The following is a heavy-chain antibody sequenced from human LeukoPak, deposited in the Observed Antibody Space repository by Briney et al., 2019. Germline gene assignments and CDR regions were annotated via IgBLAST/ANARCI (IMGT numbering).Heavy chain of an antibody. CDR3: ARGPLLAAFDI. J-gene: IGHJ3*02. V-gene: IGHV1-69*05. CDR1: GGTFSSYA. Sequence: GASVKVSCKASGGTFSSYAISWVRQAPGQGLEWMGRIIPIFGTANYAQKFQGRVTITTDESTSTAYMELSSLRSEDTAVYYCARGPLLAAFDIWGQGTMVTVSS. D-gene: IGHD2-15*01. CDR2: IIPIFGTA.